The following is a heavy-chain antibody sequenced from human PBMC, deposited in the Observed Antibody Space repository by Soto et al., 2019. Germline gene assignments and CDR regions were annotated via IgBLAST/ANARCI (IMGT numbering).Heavy chain of an antibody. J-gene: IGHJ4*02. CDR1: GGSFSGYY. D-gene: IGHD6-13*01. Sequence: SETLSLTCAVYGGSFSGYYWSWIRQPPGKGLEWIGEINHSGSTNYNPSLKSRVTMSVDTSKNQFSLKLSSVTAADTAVYYCARATAPSIAAAGAYYFDYWGQGTLVTVSS. CDR2: INHSGST. CDR3: ARATAPSIAAAGAYYFDY. V-gene: IGHV4-34*01.